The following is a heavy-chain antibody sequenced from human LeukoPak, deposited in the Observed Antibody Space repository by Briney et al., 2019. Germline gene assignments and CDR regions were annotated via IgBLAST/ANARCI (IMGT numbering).Heavy chain of an antibody. CDR2: IYDGGST. Sequence: SETLSLTCTVSGGSVNSYYLSWIRQPAGKTLEWIGRIYDGGSTNYNPSLKSRVTMSVDTSKNQISLKLSSVTAADTAVYYCAREAKNDYVWGSYRTYYFDYWGQGTLVTVSS. V-gene: IGHV4-4*07. CDR3: AREAKNDYVWGSYRTYYFDY. CDR1: GGSVNSYY. D-gene: IGHD3-16*02. J-gene: IGHJ4*02.